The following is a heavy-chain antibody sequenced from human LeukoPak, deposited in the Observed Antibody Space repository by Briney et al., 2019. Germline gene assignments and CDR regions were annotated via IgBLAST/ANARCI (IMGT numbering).Heavy chain of an antibody. CDR1: GFTVSSNY. CDR2: IYSGGST. J-gene: IGHJ4*02. V-gene: IGHV3-53*01. D-gene: IGHD3-22*01. CDR3: ARDPVGDYYDSSGYGNY. Sequence: GGSLRLSCAASGFTVSSNYMSWVRQAPGKGLAWDSVIYSGGSTYYADSVKGRFTISRDNSKNTLYLQMNSLRAEDTAVYYCARDPVGDYYDSSGYGNYWGQGTLVTVSS.